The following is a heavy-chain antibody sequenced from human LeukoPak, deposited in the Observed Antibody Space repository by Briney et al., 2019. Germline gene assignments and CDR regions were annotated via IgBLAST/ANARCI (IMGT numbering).Heavy chain of an antibody. V-gene: IGHV4-39*07. CDR3: ATDRSVTMVVDY. J-gene: IGHJ4*02. Sequence: PSETLSLTCTVSGGSISSSSYYWGWIRQPPGKGLEWIGSIYYSGSTYYNPSLKSRVTISVDTSKNQFSLKLTSVTAADTAVYFCATDRSVTMVVDYWGQGTLVTVPS. CDR1: GGSISSSSYY. CDR2: IYYSGST. D-gene: IGHD3-10*01.